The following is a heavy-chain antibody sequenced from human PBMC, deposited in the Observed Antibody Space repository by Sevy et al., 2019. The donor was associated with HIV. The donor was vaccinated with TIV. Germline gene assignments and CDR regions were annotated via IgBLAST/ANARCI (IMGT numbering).Heavy chain of an antibody. D-gene: IGHD2-2*01. CDR2: IYYSGST. Sequence: SETLSLTCTVSGGSISSGGYYWSWIRQHPGKGLEWIGYIYYSGSTYYNPSLKSRVTISVDTSKNQFSLKLSSVTAADTAGYYCARDIRRWGGEGKDIVVVPAAIDWFDPWGKGTLVTVSS. J-gene: IGHJ5*02. V-gene: IGHV4-31*03. CDR1: GGSISSGGYY. CDR3: ARDIRRWGGEGKDIVVVPAAIDWFDP.